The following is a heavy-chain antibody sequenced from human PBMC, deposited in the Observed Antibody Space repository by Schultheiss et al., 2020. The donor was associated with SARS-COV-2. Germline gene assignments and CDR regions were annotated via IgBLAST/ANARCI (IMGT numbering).Heavy chain of an antibody. CDR1: GFTFSSYA. D-gene: IGHD3-22*01. V-gene: IGHV3-23*01. Sequence: GGSLRLSCAASGFTFSSYAMHWVRQAPGKGLEWVSAISGGGGGTYYADSVKGRFTISRDNSKNTLFLQMNSLRAEDTAVYYCAKDHFDSSRYYYYGMDVWGQGTTVTVSS. J-gene: IGHJ6*02. CDR2: ISGGGGGT. CDR3: AKDHFDSSRYYYYGMDV.